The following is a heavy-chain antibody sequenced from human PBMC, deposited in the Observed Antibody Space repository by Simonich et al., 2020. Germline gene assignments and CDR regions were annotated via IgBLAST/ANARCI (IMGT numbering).Heavy chain of an antibody. J-gene: IGHJ3*02. CDR2: INTNSGGT. Sequence: QVQLVQSGAEVKKPGASVKVSCKASGYTFTGYYMHWVRQAPGQVLEWMGCINTNSGGTNYAEKFQGRVTMTRDTSISTAYMELSRLRSDDTAVYYCARGRLTGDKGAFDIWGQGTMVTVSS. CDR1: GYTFTGYY. D-gene: IGHD7-27*01. V-gene: IGHV1-2*02. CDR3: ARGRLTGDKGAFDI.